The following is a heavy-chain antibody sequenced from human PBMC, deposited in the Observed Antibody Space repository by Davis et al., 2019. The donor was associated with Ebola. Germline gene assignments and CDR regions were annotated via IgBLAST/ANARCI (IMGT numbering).Heavy chain of an antibody. J-gene: IGHJ4*02. V-gene: IGHV3-33*08. Sequence: GGSLRLSCSASGFIFSTYVMSWVRLAPGKGLEWVAVIWYDGSNKYYADSVKGRFTISRDNSKNTLYLQMNSLRAEDTAVYYCARQGSGSLYFDYWGQGTLVTVSS. CDR1: GFIFSTYV. CDR3: ARQGSGSLYFDY. CDR2: IWYDGSNK. D-gene: IGHD6-19*01.